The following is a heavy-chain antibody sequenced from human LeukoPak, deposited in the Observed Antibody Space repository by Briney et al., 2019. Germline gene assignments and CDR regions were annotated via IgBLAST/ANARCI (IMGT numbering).Heavy chain of an antibody. CDR2: ISAYNGNT. J-gene: IGHJ5*02. D-gene: IGHD2-2*02. Sequence: ASVKVSFKASGYTFTSYGISWVRQAPGQGLEWMGWISAYNGNTNYAQKLQGRVTMTTDTSTSTAYMELRSLRSDDTAVYYCARVRLSAAAILPDPWGQGTLVTVSS. CDR1: GYTFTSYG. V-gene: IGHV1-18*01. CDR3: ARVRLSAAAILPDP.